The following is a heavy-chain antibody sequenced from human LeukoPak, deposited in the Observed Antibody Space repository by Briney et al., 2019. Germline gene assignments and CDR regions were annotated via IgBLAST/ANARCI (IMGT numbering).Heavy chain of an antibody. D-gene: IGHD2-2*01. V-gene: IGHV3-30*18. CDR2: ISYDGNSK. CDR1: GFTFSSYG. CDR3: ANGDPGPADHPMNDYYYSLDV. J-gene: IGHJ6*02. Sequence: PGRSLRLSCAASGFTFSSYGMHWVRQAPGKGLEWVAVISYDGNSKYYSGSAKGRFTISRDNSKNTLYLQMSSLRPEDTAVYYCANGDPGPADHPMNDYYYSLDVWGQGTTVIVSS.